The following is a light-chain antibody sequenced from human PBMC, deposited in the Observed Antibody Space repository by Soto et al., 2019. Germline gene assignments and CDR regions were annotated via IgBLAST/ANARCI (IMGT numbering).Light chain of an antibody. CDR1: QSVSSR. CDR3: QRYDSLRT. Sequence: DIMMTQSPATLSVSPGERVTLSCRASQSVSSRLAWYQQKPGQAPRLLIYGASNRATGIPDRFSGSGSGTDFTLTITRLEPEDFAMYYCQRYDSLRTFGQGTKVDIK. V-gene: IGKV3-20*01. J-gene: IGKJ1*01. CDR2: GAS.